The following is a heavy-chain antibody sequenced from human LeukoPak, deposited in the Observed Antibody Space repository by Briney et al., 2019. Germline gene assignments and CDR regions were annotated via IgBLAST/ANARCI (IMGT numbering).Heavy chain of an antibody. CDR3: ARESYDFWSGYYNNWFDP. V-gene: IGHV3-7*01. D-gene: IGHD3-3*01. CDR1: AFPFSSYW. CDR2: IKQDGSEK. J-gene: IGHJ5*02. Sequence: PGGSLRLSCAASAFPFSSYWMSWVRQAPGKGLEWVANIKQDGSEKYYVDSVKGRFTISRDNAKNSLYLQMNSLRAEDTAVYYCARESYDFWSGYYNNWFDPWGQGTLVTVSS.